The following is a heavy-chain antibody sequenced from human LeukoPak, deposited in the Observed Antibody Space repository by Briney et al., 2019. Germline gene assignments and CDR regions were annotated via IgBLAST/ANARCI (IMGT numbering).Heavy chain of an antibody. CDR3: ANAARTPGIAVAGPCDY. Sequence: GGSLRLSCAASGFTVSSTYMSWVRQAPGKGLEWVSVFYSGDTTYYANSVKGRFTISRDSSKNMLYLQMNSLRAEDTAVYYCANAARTPGIAVAGPCDYWGQGTLVTVSS. CDR1: GFTVSSTY. D-gene: IGHD6-19*01. CDR2: FYSGDTT. V-gene: IGHV3-66*01. J-gene: IGHJ4*02.